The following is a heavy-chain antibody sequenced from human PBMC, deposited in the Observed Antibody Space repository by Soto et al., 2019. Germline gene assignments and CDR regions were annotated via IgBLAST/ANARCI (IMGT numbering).Heavy chain of an antibody. CDR3: ARLRHYDSSGYYYGQEGYYFDY. CDR2: TYPGDSDT. D-gene: IGHD3-22*01. J-gene: IGHJ4*01. Sequence: PVESLTISCNVSGYSFTSYWIVWVFQMPGKGLECMGITYPGDSDTRYSPSFQGQVTISADKSISTAYLQWSSLKASDTAMHYCARLRHYDSSGYYYGQEGYYFDYWGHGTMVTVSS. V-gene: IGHV5-51*01. CDR1: GYSFTSYW.